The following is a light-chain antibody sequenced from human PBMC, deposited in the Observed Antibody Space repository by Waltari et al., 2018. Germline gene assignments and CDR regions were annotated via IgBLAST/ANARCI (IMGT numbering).Light chain of an antibody. CDR2: SNN. CDR3: ATWDDRLNGVI. CDR1: SSNIGNYA. Sequence: QSVLTQPPSASGTPGQRVTMSCSGSSSNIGNYAVQWYQQLPGTAPKPLIYSNNQRPSGVPNRFSGSKSGTSASLVISGLQSDDEADYHCATWDDRLNGVIFGGGTRLTVL. J-gene: IGLJ2*01. V-gene: IGLV1-44*01.